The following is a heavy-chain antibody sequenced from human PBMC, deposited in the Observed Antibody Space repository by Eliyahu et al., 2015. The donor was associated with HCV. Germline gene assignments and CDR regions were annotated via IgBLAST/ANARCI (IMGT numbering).Heavy chain of an antibody. CDR3: ARGRGTFGSESYVDH. V-gene: IGHV3-21*01. D-gene: IGHD3-16*01. CDR2: ISISGLYI. J-gene: IGHJ4*02. Sequence: VESGGGLVKRGGSLRLSCTASAFTFSDFNMPWVRQAPGXGLGWVSSISISGLYIYYLDSLKGRFTISRDNANNSLYLQLDSLRADDTAVYYCARGRGTFGSESYVDHWGQGTLVTVSS. CDR1: AFTFSDFN.